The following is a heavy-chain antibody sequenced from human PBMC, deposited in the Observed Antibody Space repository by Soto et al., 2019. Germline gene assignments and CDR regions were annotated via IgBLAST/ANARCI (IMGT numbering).Heavy chain of an antibody. CDR3: ASQGYYGSGSYPLDS. J-gene: IGHJ4*02. D-gene: IGHD3-10*01. CDR2: IYYSGST. Sequence: QVQLQESGPGLVKPSETLSLTCTVSGFSISSYYWSWIRQPPGKGLEWIGYIYYSGSTKYNPSLNSRVTISAARSKNQFSLSLTSVTAADTAVYYCASQGYYGSGSYPLDSWGQGTLVTVSS. CDR1: GFSISSYY. V-gene: IGHV4-59*08.